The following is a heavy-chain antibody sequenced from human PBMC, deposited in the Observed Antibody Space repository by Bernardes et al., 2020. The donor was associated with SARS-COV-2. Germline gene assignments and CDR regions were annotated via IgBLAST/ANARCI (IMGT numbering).Heavy chain of an antibody. CDR3: AHSKLMATSRDWFDP. CDR1: GFSLSTVGEG. V-gene: IGHV2-5*02. J-gene: IGHJ5*02. CDR2: IYWDDDK. D-gene: IGHD2-8*01. Sequence: GPTLVKPTQTLILTCTFSGFSLSTVGEGVHWIRQPPGKALEWLAVIYWDDDKRYSPSLENRLTITKDTAKNQVVLTMTNLDPVDTATYFCAHSKLMATSRDWFDPWGQGTLVTVSS.